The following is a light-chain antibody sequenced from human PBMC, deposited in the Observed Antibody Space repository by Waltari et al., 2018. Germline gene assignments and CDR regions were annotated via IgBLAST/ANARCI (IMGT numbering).Light chain of an antibody. Sequence: EIVLTQSPGILSLSPGERATLSCRASQSVSSNYLAWYQQKPGQAPRLLIYGTSSRAAGIPDRFSGSGSGTDFTLTISRLEPEDFAVHYCQQYGSSSYTFGQGTKLEIK. CDR3: QQYGSSSYT. J-gene: IGKJ2*01. CDR2: GTS. CDR1: QSVSSNY. V-gene: IGKV3-20*01.